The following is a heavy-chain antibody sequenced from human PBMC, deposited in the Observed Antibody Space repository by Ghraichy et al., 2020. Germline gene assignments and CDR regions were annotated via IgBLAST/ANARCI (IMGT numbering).Heavy chain of an antibody. CDR1: GYTFTDYY. CDR2: INPTSGGT. D-gene: IGHD4-17*01. V-gene: IGHV1-2*02. Sequence: ASVKVSCKPSGYTFTDYYIHWLRQAPGQGLEWMGCINPTSGGTNSGQKFRGRVTMTRDTSINTAYMDLSSLKSDDTGVYFCARGPATGAFDLWGQGTMVTVSS. CDR3: ARGPATGAFDL. J-gene: IGHJ3*01.